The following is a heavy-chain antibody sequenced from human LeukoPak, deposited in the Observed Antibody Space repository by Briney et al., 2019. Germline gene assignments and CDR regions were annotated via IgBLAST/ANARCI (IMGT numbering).Heavy chain of an antibody. Sequence: ASVKVSCKASGGTFSSYAISWVRQAPGQGLEWMGGIIPIFGTANYAQKFQGRVTITADESTSTAYMELSSLRSEDTAVYYCARCYYQLLSYYYYYYMDVWGKGTTATVSS. CDR2: IIPIFGTA. CDR3: ARCYYQLLSYYYYYYMDV. CDR1: GGTFSSYA. J-gene: IGHJ6*03. D-gene: IGHD2-2*01. V-gene: IGHV1-69*13.